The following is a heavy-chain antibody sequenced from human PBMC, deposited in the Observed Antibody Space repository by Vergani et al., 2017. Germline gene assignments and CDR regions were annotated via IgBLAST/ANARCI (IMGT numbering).Heavy chain of an antibody. D-gene: IGHD6-13*01. CDR3: ARDGSSSCPHSFDY. Sequence: QVQLVESGGGVVQPGRSLRLSCAASGFTFSSYAMHWVRQAPGKGLEWVAVISYDGSNKYYADSVKGRFTISRDNSKNTLYLQMNSLRAEDTAVYYCARDGSSSCPHSFDYWGQGTLVTVSS. J-gene: IGHJ4*02. V-gene: IGHV3-30*01. CDR2: ISYDGSNK. CDR1: GFTFSSYA.